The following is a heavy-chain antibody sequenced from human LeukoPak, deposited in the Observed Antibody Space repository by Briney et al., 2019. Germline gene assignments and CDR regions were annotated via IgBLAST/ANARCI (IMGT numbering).Heavy chain of an antibody. CDR1: GGTFSSYA. CDR2: IIPIFGIA. Sequence: ASVKVSCTASGGTFSSYAISWVRQAPGQGLEWMGRIIPIFGIANYAQKFQGRVTITADKSTSTAYMELSSLRSEDTAVYYCARGSCSGGSCYPALAYYFDYWGQGTLVTVSS. D-gene: IGHD2-15*01. J-gene: IGHJ4*02. CDR3: ARGSCSGGSCYPALAYYFDY. V-gene: IGHV1-69*04.